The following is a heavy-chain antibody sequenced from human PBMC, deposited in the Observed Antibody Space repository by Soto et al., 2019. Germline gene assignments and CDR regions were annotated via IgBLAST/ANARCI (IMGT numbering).Heavy chain of an antibody. D-gene: IGHD2-15*01. CDR2: INAGNGNT. CDR3: ARIGGYCSGGSCTYFDY. J-gene: IGHJ4*02. CDR1: GYTFTSYA. V-gene: IGHV1-3*01. Sequence: ASVKVSFKASGYTFTSYAMHWVRQAPGQRLEWMGWINAGNGNTKYSQKFQGRVTITRDTSASTAYMELSSLRSEDTAVYYCARIGGYCSGGSCTYFDYWGQGTLVTVSS.